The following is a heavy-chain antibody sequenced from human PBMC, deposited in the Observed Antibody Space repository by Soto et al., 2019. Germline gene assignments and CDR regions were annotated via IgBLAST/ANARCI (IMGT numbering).Heavy chain of an antibody. CDR3: ARVKTQLPQYYLDY. D-gene: IGHD1-26*01. Sequence: EVQLVESGGGLVQPGGSLRLSCAASGFTFSSYWMSWVRQAPGKGLEWVANIKQDGSEKYYVDSVKGRFTISRDNAKNSLYLQMNSLRAEDTAVYYCARVKTQLPQYYLDYWGQGTLVTVSS. J-gene: IGHJ4*02. V-gene: IGHV3-7*01. CDR1: GFTFSSYW. CDR2: IKQDGSEK.